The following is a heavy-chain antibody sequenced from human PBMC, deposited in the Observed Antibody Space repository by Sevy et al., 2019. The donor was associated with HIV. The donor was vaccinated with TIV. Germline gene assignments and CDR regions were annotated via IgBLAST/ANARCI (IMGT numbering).Heavy chain of an antibody. Sequence: SETLSLTCAVSGYSISSGYYWGWIRQPPGKGLEWIGSIYHSGSTYYNPSLKSRVTISVDTSKNQFSLKLSSVTAADTAVYYCARVSKAIYYDFWSGYYTGFDYWGQGTLVTVSS. D-gene: IGHD3-3*01. CDR1: GYSISSGYY. J-gene: IGHJ4*02. V-gene: IGHV4-38-2*01. CDR2: IYHSGST. CDR3: ARVSKAIYYDFWSGYYTGFDY.